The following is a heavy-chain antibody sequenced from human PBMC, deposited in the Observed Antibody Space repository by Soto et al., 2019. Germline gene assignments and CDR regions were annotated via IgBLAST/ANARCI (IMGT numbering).Heavy chain of an antibody. J-gene: IGHJ3*01. CDR1: ESTFRSYW. CDR2: ISGDGSST. CDR3: ARSLPGPSGAFDL. V-gene: IGHV3-74*01. Sequence: GGSLRLSCAASESTFRSYWMHWVRQSPGKGLVWVSRISGDGSSTNYADSVKGRFTISRDNAKNTVYLQIDSLRAEDTAVYYCARSLPGPSGAFDLWGPGTMVTVSS. D-gene: IGHD1-1*01.